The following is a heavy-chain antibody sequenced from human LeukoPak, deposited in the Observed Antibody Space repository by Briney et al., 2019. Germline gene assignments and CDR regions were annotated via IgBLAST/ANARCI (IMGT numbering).Heavy chain of an antibody. CDR1: GGSFSGYY. Sequence: PSETLSLTCAVYGGSFSGYYWSWIRQPPGKGLEWIGEINHSGSTNYNPSLKSRVTISADTSKNQFSLKLSSVTAADTAVYYCARGPPGDYWGQGTLVTVSS. CDR3: ARGPPGDY. J-gene: IGHJ4*02. CDR2: INHSGST. V-gene: IGHV4-34*01.